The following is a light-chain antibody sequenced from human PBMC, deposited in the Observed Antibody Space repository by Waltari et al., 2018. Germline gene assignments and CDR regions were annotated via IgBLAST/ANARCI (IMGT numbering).Light chain of an antibody. J-gene: IGLJ3*02. V-gene: IGLV2-23*02. CDR3: CSYAGSRTWV. CDR1: SSDIGTFNL. CDR2: DVS. Sequence: QSALPQPASVSGSPGQSISLSCIRTSSDIGTFNLVSWYLQYPGTAPKPLIYDVSQRPSGVSNRFSGSKSGNTASLTISGLQAEDEAIYYCCSYAGSRTWVFGGGAKLTVL.